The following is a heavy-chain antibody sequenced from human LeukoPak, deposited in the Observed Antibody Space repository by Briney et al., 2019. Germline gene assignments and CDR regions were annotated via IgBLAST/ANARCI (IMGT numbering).Heavy chain of an antibody. Sequence: SETLSLTCAVYGGSFSGYYWSWIRQPPGKGLEWIGEINHSGSTNYNPSLKSRVTISVDTSKNQFSLKLSSVTAADTAVYYCARGLGYSGYKPVSYYFDYWGQGTLVTVSS. J-gene: IGHJ4*02. CDR2: INHSGST. V-gene: IGHV4-34*01. CDR3: ARGLGYSGYKPVSYYFDY. D-gene: IGHD5-12*01. CDR1: GGSFSGYY.